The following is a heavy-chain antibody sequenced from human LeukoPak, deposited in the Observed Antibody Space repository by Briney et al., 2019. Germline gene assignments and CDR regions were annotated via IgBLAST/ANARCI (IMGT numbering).Heavy chain of an antibody. D-gene: IGHD2-15*01. J-gene: IGHJ3*02. CDR1: GFTFNTYS. V-gene: IGHV3-21*01. CDR2: IISSSTYI. Sequence: PGESLRLSCAASGFTFNTYSMNWVRQAPGKGLEWVSSIISSSTYIHYADSVKGRFTISRDNAKNSLYLQMNSLRGEDTAVYYCARRNAVVGDAFDIWGPGTMATVSS. CDR3: ARRNAVVGDAFDI.